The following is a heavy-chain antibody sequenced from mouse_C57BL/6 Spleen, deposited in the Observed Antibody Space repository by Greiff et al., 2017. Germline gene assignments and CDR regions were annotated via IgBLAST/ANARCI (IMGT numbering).Heavy chain of an antibody. CDR2: IDPEDGET. CDR1: GFNIKDYY. CDR3: ARITTVRYFDV. Sequence: VQLQQSGAELVKPGASVKLSCTASGFNIKDYYMHWVKQRTEQGLERIGRIDPEDGETKSAPKFQGKATITADTSSNTAYLQLSSLTSEDTAVYYCARITTVRYFDVWGTGTTVTVSS. D-gene: IGHD1-1*01. J-gene: IGHJ1*03. V-gene: IGHV14-2*01.